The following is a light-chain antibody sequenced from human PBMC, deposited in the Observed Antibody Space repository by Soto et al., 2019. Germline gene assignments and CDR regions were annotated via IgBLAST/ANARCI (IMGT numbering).Light chain of an antibody. CDR2: KAS. Sequence: DIQMTQSPSTLSASVGDTVTITCRASQSVDSWLAWYQQRPGKAPKLLIYKASSLESGVPSRFSGSGSGTRFTLTITSLLPDDFATYYCQQYNGYSTFGQGTKVEVK. CDR1: QSVDSW. CDR3: QQYNGYST. J-gene: IGKJ1*01. V-gene: IGKV1-5*03.